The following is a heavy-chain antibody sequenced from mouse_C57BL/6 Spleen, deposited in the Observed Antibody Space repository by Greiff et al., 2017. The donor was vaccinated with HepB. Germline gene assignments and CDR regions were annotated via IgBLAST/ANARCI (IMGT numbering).Heavy chain of an antibody. CDR2: IWRGGST. D-gene: IGHD1-1*01. Sequence: VKLQQSGPGLVQPSQSLSITCTVSGFSLTSYGVHWVRQSPGKGLEWLGVIWRGGSTDYNAAFMSRLSITKDNSKSQVFFKMNSLQADDTAIYYCAAYYYGSRGYFDVWGTGTTVTVSS. CDR1: GFSLTSYG. CDR3: AAYYYGSRGYFDV. V-gene: IGHV2-5*01. J-gene: IGHJ1*03.